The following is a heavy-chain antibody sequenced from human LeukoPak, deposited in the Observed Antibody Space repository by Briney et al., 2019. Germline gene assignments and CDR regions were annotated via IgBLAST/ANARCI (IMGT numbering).Heavy chain of an antibody. J-gene: IGHJ4*02. CDR2: IKWNGNFI. Sequence: GGSLRLSCEGSGFTFEDFDMTWVRQAPGKGLEWVSTIKWNGNFIGYADSVKGRFIISRDNAKNSLFLQMNSLRADDTAFYYCARDPTLYSRDYWGQGTLVTVSS. D-gene: IGHD4-11*01. CDR3: ARDPTLYSRDY. V-gene: IGHV3-20*04. CDR1: GFTFEDFD.